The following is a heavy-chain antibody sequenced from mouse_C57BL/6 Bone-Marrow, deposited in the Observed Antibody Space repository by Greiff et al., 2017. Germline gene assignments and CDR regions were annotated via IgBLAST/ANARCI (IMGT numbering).Heavy chain of an antibody. CDR2: INPYNGGT. J-gene: IGHJ3*01. Sequence: EVQLQQSGPVLVKPGASVKMSCKASGYTFTDYYMNWVKQSHGKSLEWIGVINPYNGGTSYNQKFKGKATLTVNKSSSTAYMVLNSLTSEDSAVYYCARLGLDSPAWFAYWGQGTLVTVSA. CDR3: ARLGLDSPAWFAY. CDR1: GYTFTDYY. D-gene: IGHD6-1*01. V-gene: IGHV1-19*01.